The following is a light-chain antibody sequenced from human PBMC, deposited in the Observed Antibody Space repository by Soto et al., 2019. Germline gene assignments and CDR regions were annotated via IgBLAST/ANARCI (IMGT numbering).Light chain of an antibody. Sequence: EIVVTQSPATLSLSPGEGATLSCRASQSVSKYLAWYQQKPGQAPRLLIYDASNRATGIPARFSGSGSGTDFTLTISSLEPEDFAVYYCQQRTNWPITFGQGTRLEI. CDR2: DAS. CDR1: QSVSKY. CDR3: QQRTNWPIT. V-gene: IGKV3-11*01. J-gene: IGKJ5*01.